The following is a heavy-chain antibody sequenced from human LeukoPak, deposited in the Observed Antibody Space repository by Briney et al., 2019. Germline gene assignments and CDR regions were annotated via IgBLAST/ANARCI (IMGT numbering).Heavy chain of an antibody. J-gene: IGHJ4*02. CDR2: ISGSGGST. V-gene: IGHV3-23*01. Sequence: PGGSLRLSGAASGFTFSNYAMSWVRQAPGKGLEWVSAISGSGGSTYYADSVKGRFTISRDNSKNTLYLQMNSLRAEDTAVYYCAKDRYCSSTSCYADYWGQGTLVTVSS. CDR1: GFTFSNYA. CDR3: AKDRYCSSTSCYADY. D-gene: IGHD2-2*01.